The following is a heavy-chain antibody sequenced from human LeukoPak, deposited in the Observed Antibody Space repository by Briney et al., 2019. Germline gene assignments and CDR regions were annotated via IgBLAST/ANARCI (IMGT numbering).Heavy chain of an antibody. V-gene: IGHV1-2*02. Sequence: ASVKVSCKASGYTFTGYYMHWVRQAPGQGLEWMGWINPNSGGTNYAQKFQGRVTMTRDTSISTAYMELSRLRSDDTAVYYCARDGQGYSSSWYPNWFDPWGQGTLVTVSS. CDR2: INPNSGGT. D-gene: IGHD6-13*01. CDR1: GYTFTGYY. J-gene: IGHJ5*02. CDR3: ARDGQGYSSSWYPNWFDP.